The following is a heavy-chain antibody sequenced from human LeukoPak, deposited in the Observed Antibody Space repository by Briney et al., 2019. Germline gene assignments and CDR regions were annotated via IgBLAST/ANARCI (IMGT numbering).Heavy chain of an antibody. CDR2: INSDGIST. CDR3: ASAPPGIAAYFDY. V-gene: IGHV3-74*03. Sequence: PGGSLRLSCAASGFTFSSYWTHWVRQAPGKGLVWVSRINSDGISTKYADSVKGRFTISRDNAKNTLFLQMNSLRAEDTAVYYCASAPPGIAAYFDYWGQGTLVTVSS. J-gene: IGHJ4*02. D-gene: IGHD6-13*01. CDR1: GFTFSSYW.